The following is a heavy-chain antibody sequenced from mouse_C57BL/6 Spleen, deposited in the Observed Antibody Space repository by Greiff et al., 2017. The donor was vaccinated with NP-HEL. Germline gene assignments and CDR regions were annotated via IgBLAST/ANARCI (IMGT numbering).Heavy chain of an antibody. CDR1: GYTFTSYW. V-gene: IGHV1-50*01. CDR2: IEPSASYS. D-gene: IGHD3-2*02. CDR3: ARRSDSSGYDFDY. J-gene: IGHJ2*01. Sequence: QVQLQQPGAELVKPGASVKLSCTASGYTFTSYWMQWVKQRPGQGLEWIGEIEPSASYSTYNQKFKGKARLTVDTSTSKAYMQLSSQTSEDSAVYTCARRSDSSGYDFDYWGQGTTLTVSS.